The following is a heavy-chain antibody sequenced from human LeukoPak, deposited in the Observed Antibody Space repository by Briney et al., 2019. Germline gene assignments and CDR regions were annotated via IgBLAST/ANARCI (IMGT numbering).Heavy chain of an antibody. CDR3: ARDRVWTVLY. Sequence: GGSLRLSCAASEFTFSSYTMNWVRQAPGKGLEWVANIRQDGSEKYYVDSVKGRFTISRDNAKNSLYLQMSSLRAEDTAVYYCARDRVWTVLYWGQGTLVTVSS. J-gene: IGHJ4*02. D-gene: IGHD6-13*01. CDR1: EFTFSSYT. CDR2: IRQDGSEK. V-gene: IGHV3-7*01.